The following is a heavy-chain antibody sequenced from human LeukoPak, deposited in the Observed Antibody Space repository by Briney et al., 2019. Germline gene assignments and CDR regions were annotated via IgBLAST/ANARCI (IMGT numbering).Heavy chain of an antibody. D-gene: IGHD6-19*01. J-gene: IGHJ3*02. CDR3: AKLRGAVAGLDAFDI. Sequence: GGSLRLSCAASGFTFSSYGMHWVRQAPGKGLEWVAVISYDGSNKYYADSVKGRFTISRDNSKNTLYLQMNSLRAEDTAVYYCAKLRGAVAGLDAFDIWGQGTMVTVSS. CDR1: GFTFSSYG. CDR2: ISYDGSNK. V-gene: IGHV3-30*18.